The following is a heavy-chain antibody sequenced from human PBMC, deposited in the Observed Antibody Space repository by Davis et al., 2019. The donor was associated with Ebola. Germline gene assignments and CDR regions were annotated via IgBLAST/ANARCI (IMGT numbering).Heavy chain of an antibody. J-gene: IGHJ3*02. CDR1: GFSVSDKY. D-gene: IGHD1-26*01. V-gene: IGHV3-53*01. CDR3: AKDTSNIWFDI. CDR2: FGTSGDT. Sequence: GESLKISCAASGFSVSDKYMSWVRQAPGKGLEWVSTFGTSGDTYYADSVKGRFTISRDNSKNTLYLQMNGLRVDDTAIYYCAKDTSNIWFDIWGQGTMVTVSS.